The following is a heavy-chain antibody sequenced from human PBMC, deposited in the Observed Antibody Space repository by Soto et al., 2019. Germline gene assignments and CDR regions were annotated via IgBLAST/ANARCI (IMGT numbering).Heavy chain of an antibody. CDR3: AERTIYYGDNEDYFHY. J-gene: IGHJ4*02. D-gene: IGHD4-17*01. V-gene: IGHV3-23*01. CDR2: LSGSGGST. CDR1: GFTFSSYG. Sequence: GGSLRLSCAASGFTFSSYGMGWVRQAPGKGLEWVSTLSGSGGSTYYADSVKGRFTISRDNSRNTLYLQMNSLRADDTAVYYCAERTIYYGDNEDYFHYWGQGTLVTVSS.